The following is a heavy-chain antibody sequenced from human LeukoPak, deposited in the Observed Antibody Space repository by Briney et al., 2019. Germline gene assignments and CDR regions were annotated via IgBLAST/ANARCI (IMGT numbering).Heavy chain of an antibody. J-gene: IGHJ3*02. CDR1: GFTFSSYG. CDR2: ISYDGSNK. CDR3: AKIGGRTPGAFDI. V-gene: IGHV3-30*18. Sequence: GGSLRLSCAASGFTFSSYGMHWVRQAPGKGLEWVAVISYDGSNKYYADSVKGRFTISRDNSKNTLYLQMNSLRAEDTAVYYCAKIGGRTPGAFDIWGQGTMVTVSS. D-gene: IGHD1-1*01.